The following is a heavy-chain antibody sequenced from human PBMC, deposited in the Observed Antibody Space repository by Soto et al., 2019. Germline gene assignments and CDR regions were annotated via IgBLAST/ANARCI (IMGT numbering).Heavy chain of an antibody. Sequence: GGSLRLSCAASGFTFSSYGMHWVRQAPGKGLEWVAVIWYDGSNKYYADSVKGRFTISRDNSKNTLYLQMNSLRAEDTAVYYCARYYGSGSLYYYYGMDVWGQGTTVTVSS. CDR2: IWYDGSNK. CDR3: ARYYGSGSLYYYYGMDV. D-gene: IGHD3-10*01. J-gene: IGHJ6*02. CDR1: GFTFSSYG. V-gene: IGHV3-33*01.